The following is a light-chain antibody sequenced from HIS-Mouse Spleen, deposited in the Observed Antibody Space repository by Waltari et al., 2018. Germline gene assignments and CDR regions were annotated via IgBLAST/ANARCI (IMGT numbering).Light chain of an antibody. Sequence: SYELTQPPSVSVSPGQTARITCSGDALPKQYAYWYQQKPGQAPVLVIYKDSERPSGIPERFSGSSSGTTVTLTISGVQAEDEADYYCQSADSSGTRVFGSGTKVTVI. V-gene: IGLV3-25*03. CDR2: KDS. CDR3: QSADSSGTRV. CDR1: ALPKQY. J-gene: IGLJ6*01.